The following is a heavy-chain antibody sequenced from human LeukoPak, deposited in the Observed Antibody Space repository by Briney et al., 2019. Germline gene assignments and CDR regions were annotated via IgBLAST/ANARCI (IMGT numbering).Heavy chain of an antibody. V-gene: IGHV3-30*03. Sequence: GGSLRLSCAASGFTFSSYSMNWVRQAPGKGLEWVAVISYDGNNKYYADSVKGRFTISRDKSKNTVDLQMNSLRADDTAVYYCARGHSSGWYFFDYWGQGTQVTVSS. CDR3: ARGHSSGWYFFDY. J-gene: IGHJ4*02. D-gene: IGHD6-19*01. CDR1: GFTFSSYS. CDR2: ISYDGNNK.